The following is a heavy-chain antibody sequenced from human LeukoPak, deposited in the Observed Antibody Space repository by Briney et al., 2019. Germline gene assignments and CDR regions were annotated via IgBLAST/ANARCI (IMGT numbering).Heavy chain of an antibody. J-gene: IGHJ5*02. V-gene: IGHV4-59*01. D-gene: IGHD2-15*01. CDR3: AREYCSGGSCYHAWFDP. Sequence: SETLSLTRTVSGGSISSYYWSWIRQPPGKGLEWIGYIYYSGSTNYNPSLKSRVTISVDTSKNQFSLKLSSVTAADTAVYYCAREYCSGGSCYHAWFDPWGQGTLVTVSS. CDR2: IYYSGST. CDR1: GGSISSYY.